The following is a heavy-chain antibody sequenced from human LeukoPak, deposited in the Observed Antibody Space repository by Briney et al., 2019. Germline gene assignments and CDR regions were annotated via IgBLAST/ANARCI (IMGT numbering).Heavy chain of an antibody. Sequence: GASVKVSCKASGYTFTSYDINWVRQATGQGLEWMGWMNPNSGNTGYAQKFQGRVTMTRNTSISTAYMELSSLRSEDTAVYYCARAHWGRQYYYGMDVWGQGTTVTVSS. CDR1: GYTFTSYD. D-gene: IGHD7-27*01. J-gene: IGHJ6*02. V-gene: IGHV1-8*01. CDR2: MNPNSGNT. CDR3: ARAHWGRQYYYGMDV.